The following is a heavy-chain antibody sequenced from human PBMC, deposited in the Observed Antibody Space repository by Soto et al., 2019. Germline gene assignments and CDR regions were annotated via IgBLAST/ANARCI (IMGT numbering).Heavy chain of an antibody. V-gene: IGHV4-59*01. CDR2: IYYSGST. Sequence: ETLSLTCTVSGGSISSYYWSWIRQPPGKGLEWIGYIYYSGSTNYNPSLKSRVTISVDTSKNQFSLKLSSVTAADTAVYYCASNYYDSSGYYLHDAFDIWGQGTMVT. CDR3: ASNYYDSSGYYLHDAFDI. D-gene: IGHD3-22*01. CDR1: GGSISSYY. J-gene: IGHJ3*02.